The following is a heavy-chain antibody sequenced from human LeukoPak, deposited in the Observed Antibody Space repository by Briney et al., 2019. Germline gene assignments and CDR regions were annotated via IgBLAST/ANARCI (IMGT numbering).Heavy chain of an antibody. Sequence: GGSLRLSCAASGFTFSNYWMHWVRQALGKGLEWVANIKQDGSEKHYVDSVRGRFTISRDNAKNSLYLQMNSLRVEDTAVYYCARALDPWGQGTLVTVSS. J-gene: IGHJ5*02. CDR2: IKQDGSEK. CDR1: GFTFSNYW. V-gene: IGHV3-7*03. CDR3: ARALDP.